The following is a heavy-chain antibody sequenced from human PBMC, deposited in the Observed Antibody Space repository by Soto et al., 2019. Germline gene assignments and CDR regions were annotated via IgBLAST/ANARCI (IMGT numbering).Heavy chain of an antibody. Sequence: DVQLVDSGGGLVQPGGSLRLSCAASGFTFSNYAMSWVRQAPGKGLEWVSLVSATAGSTYYTDSVKGRFSISRDNSRNMVYLQMNSLRADDTAVYCCGEDRLAGGFDYWGQGTLVTVSS. CDR2: VSATAGST. D-gene: IGHD3-16*01. J-gene: IGHJ4*02. CDR1: GFTFSNYA. V-gene: IGHV3-23*04. CDR3: GEDRLAGGFDY.